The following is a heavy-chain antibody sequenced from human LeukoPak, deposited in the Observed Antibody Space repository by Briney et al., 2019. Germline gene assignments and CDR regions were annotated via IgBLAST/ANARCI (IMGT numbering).Heavy chain of an antibody. J-gene: IGHJ6*02. CDR2: LYNGGNS. Sequence: GGSLRLSCAASGFTVSSYYMTWVRQAPGKGLEWVSVLYNGGNSYYADSVKGRVAISRDNSKNTVFLQMNSVRAEDTAVYYCARSYSNHLFGMDAWGQGTTVTVSS. V-gene: IGHV3-66*01. CDR1: GFTVSSYY. D-gene: IGHD4-11*01. CDR3: ARSYSNHLFGMDA.